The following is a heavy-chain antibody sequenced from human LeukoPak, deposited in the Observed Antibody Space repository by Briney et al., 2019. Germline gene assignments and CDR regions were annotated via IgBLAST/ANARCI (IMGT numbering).Heavy chain of an antibody. D-gene: IGHD2-2*01. V-gene: IGHV1-69*04. Sequence: SVKVSCKASGGTFSSYAISWVRQAPGQGLEWMGRIIPIFGIANYAQKFQGRVTITADKSTSTAYMELGSLRSEDTAVYYCARGDRVPAATMDYYYYGMDVWGQGTTVTVSS. J-gene: IGHJ6*02. CDR1: GGTFSSYA. CDR2: IIPIFGIA. CDR3: ARGDRVPAATMDYYYYGMDV.